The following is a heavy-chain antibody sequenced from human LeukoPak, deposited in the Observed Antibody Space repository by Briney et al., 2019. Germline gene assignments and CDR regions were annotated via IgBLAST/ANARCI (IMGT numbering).Heavy chain of an antibody. V-gene: IGHV3-30*18. J-gene: IGHJ4*02. CDR3: AKASTYGDYVDY. CDR2: ISYDGSNK. CDR1: GFTFSSYG. D-gene: IGHD4-17*01. Sequence: GGSLRLSCAASGFTFSSYGMHWVRQAPGKGLEWVAVISYDGSNKYYADSVKGRFTISRDNSKNTLYLQMNSLRAEDTAVYYCAKASTYGDYVDYRGQGTLVTVSS.